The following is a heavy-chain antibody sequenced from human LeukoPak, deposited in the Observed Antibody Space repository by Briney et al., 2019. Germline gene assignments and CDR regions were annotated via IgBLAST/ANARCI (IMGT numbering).Heavy chain of an antibody. V-gene: IGHV1-2*02. D-gene: IGHD6-19*01. Sequence: GPSVKVSCKASGYTFTGYYMHWVRQAPGQGLEWMGWINPNSGGTNYAQKFQGRVTMTRDTYISTAYMELSRLRSDDTAVYYCARDAPYSSGVDYWGQGTLVTVSS. J-gene: IGHJ4*02. CDR1: GYTFTGYY. CDR3: ARDAPYSSGVDY. CDR2: INPNSGGT.